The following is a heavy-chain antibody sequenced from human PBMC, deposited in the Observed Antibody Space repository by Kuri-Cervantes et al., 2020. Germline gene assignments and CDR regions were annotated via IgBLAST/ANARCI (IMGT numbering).Heavy chain of an antibody. V-gene: IGHV3-53*01. CDR3: ANPTLTIKGGMDV. CDR1: GFTVSSNY. D-gene: IGHD3-9*01. J-gene: IGHJ6*02. Sequence: ETLSLTCAASGFTVSSNYMSWVRQAPGTGLEWVSVIYSGGSTYYANSVKGRFTISRDNSKNTLYLQMNSLRAEDTAVYYCANPTLTIKGGMDVWGQGTTVTVSS. CDR2: IYSGGST.